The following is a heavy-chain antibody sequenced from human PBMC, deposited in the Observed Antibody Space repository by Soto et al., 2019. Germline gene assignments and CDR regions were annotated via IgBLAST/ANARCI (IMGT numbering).Heavy chain of an antibody. Sequence: PSETLSLTCTVSGGSISSYYWSWIRQPPGKGLEWIGYIYYSGSTNYNPSLKSRVTISVDTSKNQFSLKLSSVTAADTAVYYCARGSSWTNYYFDYRGQGTLDTVSS. D-gene: IGHD6-13*01. CDR3: ARGSSWTNYYFDY. CDR1: GGSISSYY. J-gene: IGHJ4*02. V-gene: IGHV4-59*01. CDR2: IYYSGST.